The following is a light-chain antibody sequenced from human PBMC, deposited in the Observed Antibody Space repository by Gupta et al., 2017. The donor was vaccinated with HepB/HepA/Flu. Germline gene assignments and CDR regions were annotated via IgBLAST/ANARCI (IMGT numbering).Light chain of an antibody. J-gene: IGKJ1*01. CDR1: QSVSSN. V-gene: IGKV3-15*01. Sequence: EIVMTPSPATLSVSPRERATLSCRASQSVSSNLAWYQQKPGQAPTLLIYGASTRATGIPARFSGSGSGTDFTLTISSLQSEDFAVYYCQQDNSCPPTFGQGTKVEIK. CDR3: QQDNSCPPT. CDR2: GAS.